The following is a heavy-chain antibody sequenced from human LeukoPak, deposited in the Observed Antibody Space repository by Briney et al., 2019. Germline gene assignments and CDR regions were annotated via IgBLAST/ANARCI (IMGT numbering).Heavy chain of an antibody. CDR1: DGSFSGYY. CDR2: INHSGST. D-gene: IGHD3-3*01. J-gene: IGHJ4*02. CDR3: ARGLNDSWTGENY. Sequence: TLSLTCALYDGSFSGYYCSWIRQPPGTGLEWIGEINHSGSTNYNPSIKSRVTISLDTSKSQFSLKVRYVTAADTAVYYCARGLNDSWTGENYWGQGTLVTVSS. V-gene: IGHV4-34*01.